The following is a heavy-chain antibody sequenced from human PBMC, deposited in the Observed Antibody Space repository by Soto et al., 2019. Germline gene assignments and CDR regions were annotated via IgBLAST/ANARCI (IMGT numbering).Heavy chain of an antibody. CDR2: INPGDGST. CDR3: AMKSGPYIWNFRYFDD. Sequence: ASVKVSCKASEDTLTTYYMHWVRRAPGQGLEWMGLINPGDGSTSYAHKFQGRVTMSRDTSTRTVYMELSSLGSDDTAVYYCAMKSGPYIWNFRYFDDWGQGTLVTVSS. J-gene: IGHJ4*02. CDR1: EDTLTTYY. D-gene: IGHD1-7*01. V-gene: IGHV1-46*01.